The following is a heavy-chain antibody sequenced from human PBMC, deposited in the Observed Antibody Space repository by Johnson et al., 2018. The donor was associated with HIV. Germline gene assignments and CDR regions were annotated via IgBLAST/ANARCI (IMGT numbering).Heavy chain of an antibody. CDR1: GFTFSSYA. J-gene: IGHJ3*02. CDR3: ARQTLRAIDI. V-gene: IGHV3-23*04. Sequence: VQLVESGGGLVQPGGSLRLSCAASGFTFSSYAMSWVRQAPGKGLEWVSAISGGGGTTYYADSVKGRLTISRDNSKNTLYLQMNSLRAEDTALYYCARQTLRAIDIWGQGTMVTVSS. CDR2: ISGGGGTT.